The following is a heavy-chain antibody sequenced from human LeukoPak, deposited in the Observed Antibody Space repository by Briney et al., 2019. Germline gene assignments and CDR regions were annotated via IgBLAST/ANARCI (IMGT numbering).Heavy chain of an antibody. Sequence: SETLSLTCTVSGGSISYYYWSWIRQSPGKGPEGIGYIYYSGTTNYNPSLKSRVTISVDTSKNQFSLQLRSVTAADTAVYYCAREDPQTTVPEGMDVWGQGTTVTVSS. D-gene: IGHD4-17*01. CDR1: GGSISYYY. J-gene: IGHJ6*02. CDR3: AREDPQTTVPEGMDV. V-gene: IGHV4-59*01. CDR2: IYYSGTT.